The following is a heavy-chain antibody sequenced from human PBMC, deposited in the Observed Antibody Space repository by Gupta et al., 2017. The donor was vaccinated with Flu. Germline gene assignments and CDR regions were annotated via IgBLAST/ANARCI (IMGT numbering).Heavy chain of an antibody. CDR1: GFTFSSYS. V-gene: IGHV3-21*01. CDR2: ISSSSSYI. J-gene: IGHJ3*02. CDR3: AREDIVVVPAANDAFDI. Sequence: EVQLVESGGGLVKPGGSLRLPCAASGFTFSSYSMIWVRQAPGKGLEWVSSISSSSSYIYYADSVKGRFTISRDNAKNSLYLQMNSLRAEDTAVYYCAREDIVVVPAANDAFDIWGQGTMVTVAA. D-gene: IGHD2-2*01.